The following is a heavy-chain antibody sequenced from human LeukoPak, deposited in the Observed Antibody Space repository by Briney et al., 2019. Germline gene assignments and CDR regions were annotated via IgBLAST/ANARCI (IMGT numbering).Heavy chain of an antibody. J-gene: IGHJ4*02. V-gene: IGHV4-34*01. CDR2: INHSGST. Sequence: SETLSLTCAVYGGSLSGYYWSWIRQPPGKGLEWIGEINHSGSTNYNPSLKSRVTISVDTSKNQFSLKLSSVTAADTAVYYCARLGVVPAAMRYWGQGTLVTVSS. CDR1: GGSLSGYY. CDR3: ARLGVVPAAMRY. D-gene: IGHD2-2*01.